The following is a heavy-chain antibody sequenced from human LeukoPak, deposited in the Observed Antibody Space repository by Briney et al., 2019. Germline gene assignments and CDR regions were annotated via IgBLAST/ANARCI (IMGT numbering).Heavy chain of an antibody. J-gene: IGHJ4*02. V-gene: IGHV3-43*01. D-gene: IGHD3-16*01. CDR2: ISWDGGST. Sequence: PGGSLRLSCAASGFTFDDYTMHWVRQAPGKGLEWVSLISWDGGSTYYADSVKGRFTISRDNSKNSLYLQMNSLRTEDTALYYCAKEGDFAYYFDYWGQGTLVTVSS. CDR3: AKEGDFAYYFDY. CDR1: GFTFDDYT.